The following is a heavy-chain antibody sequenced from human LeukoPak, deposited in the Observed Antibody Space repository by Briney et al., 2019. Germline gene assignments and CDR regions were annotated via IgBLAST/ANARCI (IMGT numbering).Heavy chain of an antibody. V-gene: IGHV4-4*07. CDR3: ARLPYYYDSPGTDV. J-gene: IGHJ6*02. CDR1: GGSVSSYS. CDR2: LYTSGST. D-gene: IGHD3-22*01. Sequence: RPSETLSLTCTVSGGSVSSYSWTWIRQPAGKGLEWVGRLYTSGSTNYNPSLKSRVTMSVDASENRFSLKLSSVTAADTAVYYCARLPYYYDSPGTDVWGQGTTVTVSS.